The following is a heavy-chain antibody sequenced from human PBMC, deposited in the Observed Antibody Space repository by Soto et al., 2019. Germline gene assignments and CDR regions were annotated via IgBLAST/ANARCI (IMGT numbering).Heavy chain of an antibody. CDR3: ARPISSAAAAGIQDYGMDV. J-gene: IGHJ6*02. D-gene: IGHD6-13*01. Sequence: SETLSLTCTVSGGSISSSSYYWGWIRQPPGKGLEWIGSIYYSGSTYYNPSLKSRVTISVDTSKNQFSLKLSSVTAADTAVYYCARPISSAAAAGIQDYGMDVWGQGTTVTVSS. CDR1: GGSISSSSYY. CDR2: IYYSGST. V-gene: IGHV4-39*01.